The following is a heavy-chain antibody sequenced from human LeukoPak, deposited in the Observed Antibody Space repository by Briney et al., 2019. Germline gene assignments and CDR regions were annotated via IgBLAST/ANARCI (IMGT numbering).Heavy chain of an antibody. CDR1: GFTFSSYS. CDR2: ISSGSTYM. J-gene: IGHJ4*01. D-gene: IGHD3-10*01. CDR3: ARDHRGVRDYFDY. V-gene: IGHV3-21*01. Sequence: GGSLRLSCATSGFTFSSYSMNWVRQAPGKGLEWVSSISSGSTYMYYADSVKGRFTISRDNSKNTLYLQMNSLRAEDTAVYYCARDHRGVRDYFDYWGQEPWSPSPQ.